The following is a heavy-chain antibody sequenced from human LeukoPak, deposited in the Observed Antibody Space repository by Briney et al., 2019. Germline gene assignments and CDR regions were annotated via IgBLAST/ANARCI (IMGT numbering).Heavy chain of an antibody. CDR3: AIESYALG. D-gene: IGHD3-16*01. J-gene: IGHJ4*02. Sequence: GGSLRLSCAASGFTFSDYWMHWVRQAPGKGLVWVSRINSDGGSTTYADSVKGRLTISRDNAKNTLYLQMNSLRAEDTAVYYCAIESYALGWGQGTLGTVSS. V-gene: IGHV3-74*01. CDR1: GFTFSDYW. CDR2: INSDGGST.